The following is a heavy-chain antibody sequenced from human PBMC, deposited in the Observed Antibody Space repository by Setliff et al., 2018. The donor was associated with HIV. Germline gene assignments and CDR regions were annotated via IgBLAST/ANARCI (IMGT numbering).Heavy chain of an antibody. CDR3: AREGGQGYSGSGSFYHRNFDL. CDR1: GGSLSGYY. V-gene: IGHV4-34*01. J-gene: IGHJ2*01. D-gene: IGHD3-10*01. Sequence: SETLSLTCAVYGGSLSGYYWSWVRQSPGRGLEWIGEINQSGNTNFNPSLKSRLIISVDTSKSQFSLRLTSVAAADTALYYCAREGGQGYSGSGSFYHRNFDLWGRGTLVTVTS. CDR2: INQSGNT.